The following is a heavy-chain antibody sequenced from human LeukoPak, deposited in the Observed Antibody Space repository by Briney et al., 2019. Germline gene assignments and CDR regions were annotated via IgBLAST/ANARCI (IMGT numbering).Heavy chain of an antibody. V-gene: IGHV4-34*01. CDR1: GGSFSGYY. D-gene: IGHD6-13*01. Sequence: PSETLSLTCAVYGGSFSGYYWSWIRQPPGKGLEWIGEINHSGSTNYNPSLKSRVTISVDTSKNQFSLKLSSVTAADTAVYYCARTYSSSWYWFDPWGQGTLVTVSS. CDR2: INHSGST. J-gene: IGHJ5*02. CDR3: ARTYSSSWYWFDP.